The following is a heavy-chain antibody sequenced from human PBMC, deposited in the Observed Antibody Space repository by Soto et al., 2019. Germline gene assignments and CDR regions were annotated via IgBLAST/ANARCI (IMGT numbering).Heavy chain of an antibody. CDR3: ATAAAGSYYMDV. J-gene: IGHJ6*03. CDR2: VNHNSGGT. Sequence: ASVXXSCXXSGXTXXXXXXXXXXXAXXQGXXGMGWVNHNSGGTNYAQKFQGWVTMTRDTSISTAYMELSRLRSDDTAVYYCATAAAGSYYMDVWGKGTTVTVSS. CDR1: GXTXXXXX. D-gene: IGHD2-2*01. V-gene: IGHV1-2*04.